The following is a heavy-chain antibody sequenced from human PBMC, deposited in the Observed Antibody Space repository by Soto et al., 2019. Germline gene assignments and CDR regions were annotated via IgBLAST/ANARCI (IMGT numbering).Heavy chain of an antibody. CDR1: GAYVTTYY. CDR2: ISNSGNT. J-gene: IGHJ5*02. D-gene: IGHD6-13*01. Sequence: PSETLSLTCNVSGAYVTTYYWSWIRQSPGKGLEWIGYISNSGNTNYNPSLKSRVTISLDTSKNHFSLKMRSVTAADTAVYYCARWGSTWYSWFDPWGQGTLVTVSS. CDR3: ARWGSTWYSWFDP. V-gene: IGHV4-59*02.